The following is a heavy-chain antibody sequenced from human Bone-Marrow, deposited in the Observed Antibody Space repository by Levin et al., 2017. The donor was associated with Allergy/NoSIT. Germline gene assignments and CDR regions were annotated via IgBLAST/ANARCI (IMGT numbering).Heavy chain of an antibody. CDR2: LKGNVDGGTV. CDR1: GFTFSSAW. J-gene: IGHJ4*02. V-gene: IGHV3-15*07. D-gene: IGHD3-3*02. CDR3: KTDKLFAIFGVAPVGN. Sequence: GGSLRLSCRTSGFTFSSAWFNXFXXXXGKGLEWIGRLKGNVDGGTVDYAPRLRGRFTISRDVSKSTFYLEMHTLNIEETGVYYCKTDKLFAIFGVAPVGNWGQGTQVIVSS.